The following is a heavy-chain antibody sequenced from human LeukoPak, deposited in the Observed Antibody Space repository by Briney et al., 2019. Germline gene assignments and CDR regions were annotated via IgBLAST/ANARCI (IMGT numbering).Heavy chain of an antibody. J-gene: IGHJ5*02. D-gene: IGHD6-19*01. Sequence: GASVKVSCKASGYTFTSYGISWVRQAPGQGLEWMGWISAYNGNTNYAQKLQGRVTMTTDTSTSTAYMELRSLRSEDTAVYYCARCPIAVAGIRSQNWFDPWGQGTLVTVSS. V-gene: IGHV1-18*01. CDR3: ARCPIAVAGIRSQNWFDP. CDR2: ISAYNGNT. CDR1: GYTFTSYG.